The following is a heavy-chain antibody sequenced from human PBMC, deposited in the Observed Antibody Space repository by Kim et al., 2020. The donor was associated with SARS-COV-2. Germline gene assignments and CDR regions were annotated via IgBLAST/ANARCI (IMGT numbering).Heavy chain of an antibody. CDR3: ARLGRLVGRSMVRGLVDS. CDR2: IHYAGST. Sequence: SETLSLTCSVSGGSIGNSVYYWAWIRQSPGKGLEWMGSIHYAGSTYYNPSLKSRVTISVDTSKNQFSLKLNSVTAAETAVFYCARLGRLVGRSMVRGLVDSWGQGILVTVSS. D-gene: IGHD3-10*01. CDR1: GGSIGNSVYY. J-gene: IGHJ4*02. V-gene: IGHV4-39*01.